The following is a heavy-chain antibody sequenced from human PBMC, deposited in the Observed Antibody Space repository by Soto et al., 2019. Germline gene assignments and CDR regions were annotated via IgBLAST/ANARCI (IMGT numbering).Heavy chain of an antibody. J-gene: IGHJ4*02. CDR1: GFTFSSYA. D-gene: IGHD3-16*01. V-gene: IGHV3-30-3*01. Sequence: QVQLVESGGGVVQPGRSLRLSCAASGFTFSSYAMHWVRQAPGKGLEWVAVISYDGSNKYYADSVKGRFTISRDNSKNTLYLQMNSLRAEDTAVYYCARDHGGTAFAEWTYYFDYWGQGTLVTVSS. CDR3: ARDHGGTAFAEWTYYFDY. CDR2: ISYDGSNK.